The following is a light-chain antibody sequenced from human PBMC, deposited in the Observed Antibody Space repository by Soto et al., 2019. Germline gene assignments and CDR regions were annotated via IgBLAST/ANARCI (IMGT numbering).Light chain of an antibody. CDR1: QNINNW. J-gene: IGKJ1*01. Sequence: DIQMTQSPSTLSASVGDRVTITCRASQNINNWIAWYQQKPGEAPKFLIYDASTLESGVPSRFSGSGFGTEFSLTISSLQPDDFGSYYCQHMRTFGQGTKVEIK. V-gene: IGKV1-5*01. CDR2: DAS. CDR3: QHMRT.